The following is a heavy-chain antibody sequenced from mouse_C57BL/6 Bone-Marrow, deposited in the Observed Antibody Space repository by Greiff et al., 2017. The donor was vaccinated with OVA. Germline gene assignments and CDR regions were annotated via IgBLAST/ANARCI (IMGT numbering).Heavy chain of an antibody. V-gene: IGHV1-81*01. D-gene: IGHD1-1*01. J-gene: IGHJ4*01. CDR3: AILLPPMDY. Sequence: VQVVESGAELARPGASVKLSCKASGYTFTSYGISWVKQRTGQGLEWIGEIYPRSGNTYYNEKFKGKATLTADKSSSTAYMELRSLTSEDSAVYFCAILLPPMDYWGQGTSVTVSS. CDR1: GYTFTSYG. CDR2: IYPRSGNT.